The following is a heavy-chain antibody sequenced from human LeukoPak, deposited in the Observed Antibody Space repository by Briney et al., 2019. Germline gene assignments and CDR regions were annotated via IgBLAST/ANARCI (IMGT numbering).Heavy chain of an antibody. CDR3: AKDSYGMDV. V-gene: IGHV3-30*18. J-gene: IGHJ6*02. Sequence: GRSLRLSCAASGFTFSSYGMHWVRQAPGKGLEWVAVISYDGSNKYYADSVMGRFTISRDNSKNTLYLQMNSLRAEDTAVYYCAKDSYGMDVWGQGTTVTVSS. CDR1: GFTFSSYG. CDR2: ISYDGSNK.